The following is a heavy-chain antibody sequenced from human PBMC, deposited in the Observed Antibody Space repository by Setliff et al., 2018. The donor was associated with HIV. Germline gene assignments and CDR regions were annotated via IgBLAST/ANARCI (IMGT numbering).Heavy chain of an antibody. D-gene: IGHD2-15*01. CDR2: IGPVGTST. V-gene: IGHV3-23*01. J-gene: IGHJ4*02. Sequence: GGSLRLSCAASGFTFSSYAMSWVRQAPGKGLELVSAIGPVGTSTYYADSVKGRFTISRDNTKNSLYLQMDGLRVEDTAVYYCARLRINDFWGQGTPVTVSS. CDR3: ARLRINDF. CDR1: GFTFSSYA.